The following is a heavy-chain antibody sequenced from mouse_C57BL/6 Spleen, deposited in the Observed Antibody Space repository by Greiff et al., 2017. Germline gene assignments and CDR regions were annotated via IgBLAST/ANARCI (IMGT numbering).Heavy chain of an antibody. V-gene: IGHV5-17*01. D-gene: IGHD1-1*01. Sequence: EVQGVESGGGLVKPGGSLKLSCAASGFTFSDYGMHWVRQAPEKGLEWVAYISSGSSTIYYADTVKGRFTISRDNAKNTLFLQMTRLRSEETAMYYCGRRGTTVVATDFDDWGTGTTVTVSS. CDR1: GFTFSDYG. CDR3: GRRGTTVVATDFDD. J-gene: IGHJ1*03. CDR2: ISSGSSTI.